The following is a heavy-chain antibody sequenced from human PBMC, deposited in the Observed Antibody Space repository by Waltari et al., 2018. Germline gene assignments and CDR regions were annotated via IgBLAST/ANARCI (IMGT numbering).Heavy chain of an antibody. D-gene: IGHD3-10*01. CDR3: ATGRFGSLQ. Sequence: QVPVIQSGAEVKKPGASVKVTCKVSGFSRPELPMHWVRQAPGEGLEWLGVINSEGVDFEDDEIMYAQKFQGRITMSEDTSTNTAYMEVNRLRPEDTAVYYCATGRFGSLQWGQGTPVTVSS. CDR2: VDFEDDEI. V-gene: IGHV1-24*01. J-gene: IGHJ4*02. CDR1: GFSRPELP.